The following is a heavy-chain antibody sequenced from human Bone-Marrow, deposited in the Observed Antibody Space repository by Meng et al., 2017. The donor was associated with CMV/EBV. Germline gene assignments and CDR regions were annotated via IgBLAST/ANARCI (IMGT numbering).Heavy chain of an antibody. CDR3: ARERTLWFGGLLYYYYGMDV. CDR2: IYHSGST. J-gene: IGHJ6*02. CDR1: GYSISSGYY. Sequence: SETLSLTCTVSGYSISSGYYWGWIRQPPGKGLEWIGSIYHSGSTYYNPSLKSRVTISVDTSKNQFSLKLSSVTAADTAVYYCARERTLWFGGLLYYYYGMDVWGQGTTVTVSS. V-gene: IGHV4-38-2*02. D-gene: IGHD3-10*01.